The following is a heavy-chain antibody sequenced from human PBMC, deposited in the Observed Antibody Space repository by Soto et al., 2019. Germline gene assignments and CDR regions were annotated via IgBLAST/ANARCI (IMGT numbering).Heavy chain of an antibody. CDR3: ARDEVVRPLYYGMDV. J-gene: IGHJ6*02. CDR1: GFTFSSYA. CDR2: ISYDGSNK. D-gene: IGHD2-21*01. Sequence: PGGSLRLSCAASGFTFSSYAMHWVRQAPGKGLEWVAVISYDGSNKYYAGSVKGRFTISRDNSKNTLYLQMNSLRAEDTAVYYCARDEVVRPLYYGMDVWGQGTTVTVSS. V-gene: IGHV3-30-3*01.